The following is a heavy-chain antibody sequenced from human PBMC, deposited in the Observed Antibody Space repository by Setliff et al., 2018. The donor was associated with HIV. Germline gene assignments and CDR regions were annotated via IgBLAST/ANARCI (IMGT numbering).Heavy chain of an antibody. CDR3: ARGSDSSGLEGAFDI. CDR1: GGSFSGYY. D-gene: IGHD6-19*01. Sequence: SETLSLTCAVYGGSFSGYYWSWIRQPPGNGLEWIGEINHSGSTNYDPSLKSRVTISVDTSKNQFSLKLSSVTAADTAVYYCARGSDSSGLEGAFDIWGQGTMVTVS. V-gene: IGHV4-34*01. J-gene: IGHJ3*02. CDR2: INHSGST.